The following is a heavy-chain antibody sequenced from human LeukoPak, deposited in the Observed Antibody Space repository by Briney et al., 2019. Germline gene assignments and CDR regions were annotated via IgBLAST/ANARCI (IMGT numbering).Heavy chain of an antibody. V-gene: IGHV3-7*01. CDR1: GFIFSNCW. J-gene: IGHJ1*01. D-gene: IGHD4-11*01. Sequence: GGSQRLSCETSGFIFSNCWMTWVRQAPGKGLEWVANIKTDGSEKYYADSVKGRSTISRDNAKNSLYLQMNSLRAEDTAVYYCATYSTRNAREFQSWGQGTLVTVSS. CDR3: ATYSTRNAREFQS. CDR2: IKTDGSEK.